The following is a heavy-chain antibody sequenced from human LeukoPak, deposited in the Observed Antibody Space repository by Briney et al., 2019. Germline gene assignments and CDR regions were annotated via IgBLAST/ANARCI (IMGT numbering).Heavy chain of an antibody. Sequence: GGSLRLSCAASGFTFSNYWMSWVRQAPGKGLEWVANIKQDGSETYYVDSVKGRFTISRDNSKNTLNLQMTSLRAEDTAVYYCAKDGIRYYYDSSGYYGDYWGQGTLVTVSS. CDR2: IKQDGSET. CDR3: AKDGIRYYYDSSGYYGDY. D-gene: IGHD3-22*01. V-gene: IGHV3-7*01. J-gene: IGHJ4*02. CDR1: GFTFSNYW.